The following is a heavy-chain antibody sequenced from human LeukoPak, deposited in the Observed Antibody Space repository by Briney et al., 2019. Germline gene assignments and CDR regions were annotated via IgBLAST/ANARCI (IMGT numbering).Heavy chain of an antibody. Sequence: SETLSLTCTVSGGSISSSSYYWGWIRQPPGKGLEWIGSIYYSGSTYYNPSLKSRVTISVDTPKNQFSLKLSSVTAADTAVYYCARDGYSYGDDAFGIWGQGTMVTVSS. D-gene: IGHD5-18*01. CDR2: IYYSGST. V-gene: IGHV4-39*07. CDR3: ARDGYSYGDDAFGI. CDR1: GGSISSSSYY. J-gene: IGHJ3*02.